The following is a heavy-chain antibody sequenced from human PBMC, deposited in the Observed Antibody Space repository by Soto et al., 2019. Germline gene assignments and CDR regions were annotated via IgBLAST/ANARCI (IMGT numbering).Heavy chain of an antibody. CDR3: ARLQYTVVTAIEG. D-gene: IGHD2-15*01. Sequence: PSETLSLTCTVSVGSINNYYWNWIRQPPGKGLEWIGYVSYSGRTNYNPSLKSRVNMLVDKSKNQFSLNLTSVTAADTAVYYCARLQYTVVTAIEGWGQGTMVTVSS. J-gene: IGHJ3*01. CDR2: VSYSGRT. CDR1: VGSINNYY. V-gene: IGHV4-59*03.